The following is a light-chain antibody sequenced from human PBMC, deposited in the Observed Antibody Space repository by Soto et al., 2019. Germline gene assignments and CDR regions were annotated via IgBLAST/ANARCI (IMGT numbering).Light chain of an antibody. Sequence: EIVLTQSPGTLSLSPGERATLSCRASQSVSSSYLAWYQQRPGQAPRLLIYDASSRATGIPDRFIGSGSGTDFTLTIIRLEAEDFAVYYCQQYGSSPKTFGQGTKVEIK. CDR1: QSVSSSY. CDR3: QQYGSSPKT. CDR2: DAS. J-gene: IGKJ1*01. V-gene: IGKV3-20*01.